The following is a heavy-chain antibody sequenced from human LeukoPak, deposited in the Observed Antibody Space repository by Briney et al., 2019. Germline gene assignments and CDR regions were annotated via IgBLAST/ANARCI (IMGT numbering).Heavy chain of an antibody. CDR3: ARARRSLDY. V-gene: IGHV4-34*01. CDR2: INHSGST. Sequence: SETLSLTCAVYGGSFSGYYRSWIRQPPGKGLEWIGEINHSGSTNYNPSLKSRVTISVDTSKNQFSLKLSSVTAADTAVYYCARARRSLDYWGQGTLVTVSS. CDR1: GGSFSGYY. J-gene: IGHJ4*02. D-gene: IGHD3-10*01.